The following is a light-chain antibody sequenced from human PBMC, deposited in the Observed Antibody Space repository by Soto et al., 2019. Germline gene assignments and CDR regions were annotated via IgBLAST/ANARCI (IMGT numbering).Light chain of an antibody. CDR3: SSYAGRSTLT. CDR2: ESV. CDR1: SSDVGSYNL. J-gene: IGLJ2*01. V-gene: IGLV2-23*01. Sequence: QSALTQPASVSGSPGQSITISCTGTSSDVGSYNLVSWFQQYPGKAPKLIIYESVKRPSGISDRFSGSKSGNTASLTIAGLQADDAGDYYCSSYAGRSTLTFGGGTKLTVL.